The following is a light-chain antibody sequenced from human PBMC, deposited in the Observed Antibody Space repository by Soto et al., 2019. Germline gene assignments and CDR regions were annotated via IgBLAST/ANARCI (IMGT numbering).Light chain of an antibody. Sequence: DIQMTQSPSTLSASVGDRVTVTCRASESIGLWLAWFQQKPGSAPKLLIYKASTLASGVPSRFSGSGSGTEFTLPIRSLQPDDFAIYYCQHYHSFPYTFGQGTKVDI. CDR1: ESIGLW. J-gene: IGKJ2*01. V-gene: IGKV1-5*03. CDR2: KAS. CDR3: QHYHSFPYT.